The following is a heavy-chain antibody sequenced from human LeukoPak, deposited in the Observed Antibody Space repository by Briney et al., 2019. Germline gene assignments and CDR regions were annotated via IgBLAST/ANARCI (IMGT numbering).Heavy chain of an antibody. Sequence: GGSLRLSCAASGFTFSDYGMHWVRQAPGKGLEWVALISYDGGNKFYAGSVRDGFTISRDNSKNTLFLQMNSLRTEDTAMYYCAKVFEVRGARRPKDYWGQGTLVIVSS. D-gene: IGHD3-10*01. J-gene: IGHJ4*02. V-gene: IGHV3-30*18. CDR3: AKVFEVRGARRPKDY. CDR2: ISYDGGNK. CDR1: GFTFSDYG.